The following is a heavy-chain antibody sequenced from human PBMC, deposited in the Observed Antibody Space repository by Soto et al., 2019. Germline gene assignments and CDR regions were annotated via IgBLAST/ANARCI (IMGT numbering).Heavy chain of an antibody. CDR2: IYHSGST. Sequence: QVQLQESGPGLVKPSGTLSLTCAVSGGSISSSNWWSWVRQPPGKGPEWIGEIYHSGSTNYNPSLKRRVTISVDKSKNQFSLKLSSVTAAATAVYYCASVSGSYYYGMDVWGQGTTVTVSS. V-gene: IGHV4-4*02. D-gene: IGHD1-26*01. J-gene: IGHJ6*02. CDR3: ASVSGSYYYGMDV. CDR1: GGSISSSNW.